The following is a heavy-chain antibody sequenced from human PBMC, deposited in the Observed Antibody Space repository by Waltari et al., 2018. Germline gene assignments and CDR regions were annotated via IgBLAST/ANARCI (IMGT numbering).Heavy chain of an antibody. V-gene: IGHV3-7*01. J-gene: IGHJ4*02. CDR1: VFTLRSFW. CDR3: ATSGWYCFDY. Sequence: EVQLVESGGGLVQPGGSLRLSCAASVFTLRSFWMNWVRQTPGKGLEWVAGIKQDGSEKYYADSVKGRFTISRDNAKNSLYLQMNSLRAEDTAVYYCATSGWYCFDYWGQGTLVTVSS. D-gene: IGHD6-19*01. CDR2: IKQDGSEK.